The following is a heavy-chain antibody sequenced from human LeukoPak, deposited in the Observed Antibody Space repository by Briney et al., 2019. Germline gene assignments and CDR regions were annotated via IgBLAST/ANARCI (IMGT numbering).Heavy chain of an antibody. V-gene: IGHV1-2*06. J-gene: IGHJ4*02. CDR1: GYTLTGYY. Sequence: GASVKVSCKASGYTLTGYYMHWVRQAPGQGLEWMGRINPNSGGTNYAQKFQGRVTMTRDTSISTAYMELSRLRSDDTAVYYCARGWSSGYYYVGYWGQGTLVTVSS. CDR3: ARGWSSGYYYVGY. CDR2: INPNSGGT. D-gene: IGHD3-22*01.